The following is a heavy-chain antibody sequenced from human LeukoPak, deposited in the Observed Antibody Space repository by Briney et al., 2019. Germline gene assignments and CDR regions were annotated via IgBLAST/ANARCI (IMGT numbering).Heavy chain of an antibody. J-gene: IGHJ4*02. V-gene: IGHV3-23*01. CDR3: VKGGGNVRRYFEY. CDR1: GFTLSRYA. CDR2: ISVNGGTT. D-gene: IGHD4-23*01. Sequence: GGSLRLSCVASGFTLSRYAMSWVRQAPGKGLEWVSSISVNGGTTYYADSVKGRFTISRDSSKNTLYLQMNSLRAEDTAVYYCVKGGGNVRRYFEYWGQGTLVTVSS.